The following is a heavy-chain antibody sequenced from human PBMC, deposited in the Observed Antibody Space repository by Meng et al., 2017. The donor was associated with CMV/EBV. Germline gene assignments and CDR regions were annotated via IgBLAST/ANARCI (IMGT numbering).Heavy chain of an antibody. CDR2: IYYSGST. CDR1: GGSISSSSYY. D-gene: IGHD2-2*02. CDR3: ARSGYCSSTSCYRLQNYYYYCGMDV. Sequence: SETLSLTCTVSGGSISSSSYYWGWIRQPPGKGLEWIGSIYYSGSTYYNPSLKSRVTISVDTSKNQFSLKLSSVTAADTAVYYCARSGYCSSTSCYRLQNYYYYCGMDVWGQGTTVTVSS. J-gene: IGHJ6*02. V-gene: IGHV4-39*07.